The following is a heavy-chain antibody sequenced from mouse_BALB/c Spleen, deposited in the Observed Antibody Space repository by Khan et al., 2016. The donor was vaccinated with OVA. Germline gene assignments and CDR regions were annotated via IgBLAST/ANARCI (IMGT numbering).Heavy chain of an antibody. J-gene: IGHJ4*01. D-gene: IGHD2-14*01. CDR2: INTYTGEL. CDR1: GYTFTTYG. V-gene: IGHV9-3-1*01. CDR3: ARVGYAGTMDY. Sequence: QIQLVQSGPELKKPGVTVKISCKASGYTFTTYGMNWVKQAPGKGLKWMGWINTYTGELTYVDDFKGRFAFSLETSASTAYLQINKLKNEDTATYFWARVGYAGTMDYWGQGTSVTVSS.